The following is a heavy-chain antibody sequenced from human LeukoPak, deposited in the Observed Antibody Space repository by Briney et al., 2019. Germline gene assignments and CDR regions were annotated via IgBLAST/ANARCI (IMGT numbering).Heavy chain of an antibody. J-gene: IGHJ4*02. CDR3: ARGSGPLDY. CDR2: INHSGST. D-gene: IGHD3-10*01. Sequence: SETLSLTCAVYGGSFSGYYWSWIHRPPGKGLEWIGEINHSGSTNYNPSLKSRVTISVDTSKNQFSLKLSSVTAADTAVYYCARGSGPLDYWGRGTLVTVSS. V-gene: IGHV4-34*01. CDR1: GGSFSGYY.